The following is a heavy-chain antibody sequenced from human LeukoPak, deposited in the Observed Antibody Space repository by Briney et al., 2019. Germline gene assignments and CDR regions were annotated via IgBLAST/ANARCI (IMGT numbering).Heavy chain of an antibody. D-gene: IGHD3-22*01. CDR2: IKNKTNGWTT. CDR1: GFTFSNAW. Sequence: PGGSLRLSCAASGFTFSNAWMSWVRQAPGKGLEWVGRIKNKTNGWTTDYAAPVKGRFTISRDDSKNTLYLQMNSLKTEDTAVYYCTTDPSITMIVVDPDAFDIWGQGTMVTVSS. CDR3: TTDPSITMIVVDPDAFDI. J-gene: IGHJ3*02. V-gene: IGHV3-15*01.